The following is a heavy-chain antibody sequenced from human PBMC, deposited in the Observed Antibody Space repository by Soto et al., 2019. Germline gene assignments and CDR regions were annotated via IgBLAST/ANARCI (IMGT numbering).Heavy chain of an antibody. D-gene: IGHD3-22*01. CDR1: GFTFSTHW. CDR2: ISGDGSQT. V-gene: IGHV3-74*01. Sequence: EVQLVESGGGLVQPGGSLRLSCAASGFTFSTHWMHWVRQVPEKGLVWVSRISGDGSQTTYADSVRGRLTISRDNAKNTLYLQMNNRRVEDTALYYCAGDSPHDSTVAVDYWGQGTLVTVSS. CDR3: AGDSPHDSTVAVDY. J-gene: IGHJ4*02.